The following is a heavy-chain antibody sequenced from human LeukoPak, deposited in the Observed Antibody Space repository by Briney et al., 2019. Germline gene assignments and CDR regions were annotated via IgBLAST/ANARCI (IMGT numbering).Heavy chain of an antibody. Sequence: SETLSLTCAVSGGSISSSNWWSWVRQPPGKGLEWIGEIYHSGSTNYNPSLKSRVTISVDKSKNQFSLKLSSVTAADTAVYYCARDSITMVRGVIDWGQGTLVTVSS. V-gene: IGHV4-4*02. CDR1: GGSISSSNW. J-gene: IGHJ4*02. CDR3: ARDSITMVRGVID. CDR2: IYHSGST. D-gene: IGHD3-10*01.